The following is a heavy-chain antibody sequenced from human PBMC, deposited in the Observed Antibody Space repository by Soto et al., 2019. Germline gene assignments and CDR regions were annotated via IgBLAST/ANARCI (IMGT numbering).Heavy chain of an antibody. Sequence: QVQLVESGGGVVQPGRSLKLSCAASGFTFSNYAIHWVRQAPGKGLEWVAVIASDGKDKRYADSGKGRFTISRDNSKNTVYLQMNSLRGEDTAVYYCAKDGAIAAADYFFDYGGQGSLVTVSS. J-gene: IGHJ4*02. CDR3: AKDGAIAAADYFFDY. CDR2: IASDGKDK. D-gene: IGHD6-13*01. CDR1: GFTFSNYA. V-gene: IGHV3-30*18.